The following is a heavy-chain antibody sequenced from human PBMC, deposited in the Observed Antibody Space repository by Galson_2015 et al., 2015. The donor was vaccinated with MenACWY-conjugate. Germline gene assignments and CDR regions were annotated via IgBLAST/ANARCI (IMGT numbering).Heavy chain of an antibody. V-gene: IGHV5-51*01. CDR2: IDPVNSNI. CDR1: GYSFINYW. J-gene: IGHJ6*02. Sequence: QSGAEVTKPGESLQISCKGSGYSFINYWIAWVRQMPGKGLEWVGLIDPVNSNIRYSPSFQGQVTISADESISTAYLQWSSLKASDTAMYYCARHPPGGRGMDVWGQGTPVTVSS. CDR3: ARHPPGGRGMDV. D-gene: IGHD1-26*01.